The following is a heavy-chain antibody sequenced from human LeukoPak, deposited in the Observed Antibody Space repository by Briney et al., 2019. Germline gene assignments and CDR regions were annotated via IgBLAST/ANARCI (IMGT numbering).Heavy chain of an antibody. J-gene: IGHJ4*02. Sequence: SETLSLTCAVYGGVLSDYYWTWIRQSPGKGLEWIGEINHKGVSNYNPSLEGRITISVDTSKNQFSPRLSSVTAADSAVYYCARSGGYNGNFDSWGQGTLVTVSS. V-gene: IGHV4-34*01. CDR2: INHKGVS. CDR1: GGVLSDYY. CDR3: ARSGGYNGNFDS. D-gene: IGHD5-24*01.